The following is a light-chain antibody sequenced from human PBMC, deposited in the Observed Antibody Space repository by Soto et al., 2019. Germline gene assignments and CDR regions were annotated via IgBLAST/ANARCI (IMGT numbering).Light chain of an antibody. CDR1: LVAKKY. CDR2: KDR. J-gene: IGLJ1*01. V-gene: IGLV3-27*01. Sequence: SYELTQPSSVSVSRGQTARITCSGNLVAKKYARWFQQKPGQAPVLVIYKDRERPSGIPERFSGSSSGTTVTLTISGAQLEDEADYYCYSGTDSIYVFGTGTKVTVL. CDR3: YSGTDSIYV.